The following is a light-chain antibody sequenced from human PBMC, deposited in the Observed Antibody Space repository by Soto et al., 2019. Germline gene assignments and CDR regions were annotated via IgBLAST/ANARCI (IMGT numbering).Light chain of an antibody. CDR1: SSDVGGYNY. Sequence: QSVLTQAASVSGSLGQSITISCTGTSSDVGGYNYVSWYQQHPGKAPKLMIYDVSNRPSGVSNRFSGSKSGNTASLTISGLQAEDEADYYCSSYTSSGTRVFGTGTKVTVL. CDR3: SSYTSSGTRV. V-gene: IGLV2-14*03. J-gene: IGLJ1*01. CDR2: DVS.